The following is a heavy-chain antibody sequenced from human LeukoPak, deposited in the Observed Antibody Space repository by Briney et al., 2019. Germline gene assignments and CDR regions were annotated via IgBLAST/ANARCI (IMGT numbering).Heavy chain of an antibody. V-gene: IGHV3-69-1*02. D-gene: IGHD6-25*01. CDR3: ARIAASKDLSFDY. J-gene: IGHJ4*02. CDR1: GFTLKDTA. CDR2: ISSTGST. Sequence: GGSLRLSCSASGFTLKDTAMCWVRQAPGKGLDWVSTISSTGSTYDAESVKGRFTISRDNAKNSLYLQMNSLRAEDTAAYYCARIAASKDLSFDYWGQGTLVTVS.